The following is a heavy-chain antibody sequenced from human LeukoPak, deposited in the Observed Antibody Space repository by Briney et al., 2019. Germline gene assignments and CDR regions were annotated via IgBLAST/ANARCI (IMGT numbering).Heavy chain of an antibody. D-gene: IGHD3-22*01. CDR3: ARDYYDSSGHKWFDP. CDR1: GGSISSGNYY. Sequence: SETLSLTCTVSGGSISSGNYYWSWIRQHPGKGLEWIGYIYYSGSTFYNPSLKSRLTISVDTSKNQFSLKLSSVTAADTAVYYCARDYYDSSGHKWFDPWSQGTLVTVSS. V-gene: IGHV4-31*03. CDR2: IYYSGST. J-gene: IGHJ5*02.